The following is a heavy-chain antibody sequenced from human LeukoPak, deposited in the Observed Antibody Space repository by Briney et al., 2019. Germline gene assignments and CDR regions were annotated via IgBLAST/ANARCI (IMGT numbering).Heavy chain of an antibody. CDR2: IIPILGIA. D-gene: IGHD1-26*01. V-gene: IGHV1-69*04. CDR3: ARAPDGNY. J-gene: IGHJ4*02. CDR1: GGTFSSYA. Sequence: SVKVSCKASGGTFSSYAISWVRQAPRQGLEWMGRIIPILGIANYAQKFQGRVTITADKSTSTAYMELSSLRSEDTAVYYCARAPDGNYWGQGTLVTVSS.